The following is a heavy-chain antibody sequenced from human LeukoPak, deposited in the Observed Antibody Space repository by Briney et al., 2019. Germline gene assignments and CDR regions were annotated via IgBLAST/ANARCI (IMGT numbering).Heavy chain of an antibody. V-gene: IGHV1-2*02. CDR3: ARDLFYSVSGTYYNVGRVFNY. J-gene: IGHJ4*02. CDR2: INPNSGGT. D-gene: IGHD3-10*01. Sequence: ASVKVSCKASGYTFTGYYMHWVRQAPGQGLEWMGWINPNSGGTNYAQKFQGRVTMTRDTSISTVYIELSRLISDDTAVYYCARDLFYSVSGTYYNVGRVFNYWGQGTLVTVSS. CDR1: GYTFTGYY.